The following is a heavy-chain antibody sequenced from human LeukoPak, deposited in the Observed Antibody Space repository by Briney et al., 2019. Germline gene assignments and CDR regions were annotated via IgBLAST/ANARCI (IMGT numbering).Heavy chain of an antibody. CDR3: ARTVLFDYDGRRGDY. CDR1: GGSISGSSYH. D-gene: IGHD4-23*01. J-gene: IGHJ4*02. CDR2: IYYSGST. Sequence: SETLSLTCTVSGGSISGSSYHWGWIRQPPGKGLEWIGSIYYSGSTYYNPSLQSRVTMSVDTSENQFSLKLSSVTAADTAVYYCARTVLFDYDGRRGDYWGQGTLVTVSS. V-gene: IGHV4-39*01.